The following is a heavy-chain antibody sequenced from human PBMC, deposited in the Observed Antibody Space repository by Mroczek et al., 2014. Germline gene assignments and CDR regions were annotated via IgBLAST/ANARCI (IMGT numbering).Heavy chain of an antibody. D-gene: IGHD6-6*01. CDR1: GGSFSGYY. CDR2: INHSGST. V-gene: IGHV4-34*01. Sequence: QVQLQQWGAGLLKPSETLSLTCAVYGGSFSGYYWSWIRQPPGKGLEWIGEINHSGSTNYNPSLKSRVTISVDTSKNQFSLKLSSVTAADTAVYYCARLSMAPYYYYYMDVWGKGTAVTVSS. CDR3: ARLSMAPYYYYYMDV. J-gene: IGHJ6*03.